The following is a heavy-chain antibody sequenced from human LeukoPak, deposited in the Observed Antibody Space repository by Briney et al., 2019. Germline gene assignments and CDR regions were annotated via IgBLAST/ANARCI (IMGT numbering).Heavy chain of an antibody. CDR1: GGSISSGDYY. CDR2: IYYSGST. D-gene: IGHD6-19*01. V-gene: IGHV4-30-4*08. Sequence: SQTLSLTCTVSGGSISSGDYYWSWIRQPPGKGLEWIGYIYYSGSTYYNPSLKSRVTISVDTSKNQFSLKLSSVTAADTAVYYCARSPYSCGWYGYWGQGTLVTVSS. CDR3: ARSPYSCGWYGY. J-gene: IGHJ4*02.